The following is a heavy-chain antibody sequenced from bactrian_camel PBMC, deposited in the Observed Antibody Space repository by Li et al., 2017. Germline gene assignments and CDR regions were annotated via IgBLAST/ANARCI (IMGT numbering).Heavy chain of an antibody. D-gene: IGHD3*01. Sequence: HVQLVESGGGSVQAGGSLRLSCAASGNTYSLNCLGWFRQTSGKEREQVAVFIYTFGRSTRYADSVKGRFTISQDNAKNTLHLQMNNLKPEDTAVYYCAVADCYSGSCRRCNYTSQGTQVTVS. V-gene: IGHV3S54*01. J-gene: IGHJ4*01. CDR2: IYTFGRST. CDR1: GNTYSLNC.